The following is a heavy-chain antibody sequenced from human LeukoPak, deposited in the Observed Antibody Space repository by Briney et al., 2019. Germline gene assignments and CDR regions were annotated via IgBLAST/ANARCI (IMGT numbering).Heavy chain of an antibody. D-gene: IGHD3-10*01. CDR2: ITSSSSYI. Sequence: GGSLRLSCAASGFTFSSYSMSWVRQAPVKGLEWVSFITSSSSYIYYADSVKGRFTISRDNAKNSLYLQMNSLRAEDTAVYYCAKDRVFELWFEEASPYYFDYWGQGTLVTVSS. V-gene: IGHV3-21*01. J-gene: IGHJ4*02. CDR1: GFTFSSYS. CDR3: AKDRVFELWFEEASPYYFDY.